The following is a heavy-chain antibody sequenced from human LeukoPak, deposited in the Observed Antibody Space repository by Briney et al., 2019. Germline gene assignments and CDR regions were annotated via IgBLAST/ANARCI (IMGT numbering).Heavy chain of an antibody. V-gene: IGHV4-39*07. CDR1: GGSISSISYY. J-gene: IGHJ4*02. Sequence: PSETLSLTCTVSGGSISSISYYWGWIRQPPGKGLEWIGNMYYGEITYYNPSLKSRVTMSLDTSKNQFSLKLSSVTAVDTAVYYCVSPERYYGDNSGYYYGINWGQGTLVTVSS. D-gene: IGHD3-22*01. CDR2: MYYGEIT. CDR3: VSPERYYGDNSGYYYGIN.